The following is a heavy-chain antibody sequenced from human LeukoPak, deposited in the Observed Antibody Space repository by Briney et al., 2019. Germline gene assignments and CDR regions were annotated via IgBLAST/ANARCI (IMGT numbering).Heavy chain of an antibody. Sequence: PSETLSLTCTVSGGSISSGNYYWSWIRQPAGKGLEWIGRIYSSGSTNYNPSLKSRATISVDTSKNQFSLKLSSVTAADTAVYYCARTRDIVATIPNWFDPWGQGTLVTVSS. D-gene: IGHD5-12*01. CDR3: ARTRDIVATIPNWFDP. CDR2: IYSSGST. CDR1: GGSISSGNYY. V-gene: IGHV4-61*02. J-gene: IGHJ5*02.